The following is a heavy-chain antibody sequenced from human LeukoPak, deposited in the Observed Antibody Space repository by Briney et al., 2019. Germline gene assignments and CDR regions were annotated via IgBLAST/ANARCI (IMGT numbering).Heavy chain of an antibody. V-gene: IGHV1-8*01. CDR3: ARRGLRGQGFDY. Sequence: ASVKVSCKASGYTFTSYDINWVRQATGQGLGWMGWMNPNSGNTGYAQKFQGRVTMTRNTSISTAYMELSSLRSEDTAVYYCARRGLRGQGFDYWGQGTLVTVSS. J-gene: IGHJ4*02. CDR2: MNPNSGNT. CDR1: GYTFTSYD.